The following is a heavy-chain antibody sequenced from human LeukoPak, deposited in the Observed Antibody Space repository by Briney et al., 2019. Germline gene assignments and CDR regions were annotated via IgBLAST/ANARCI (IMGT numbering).Heavy chain of an antibody. Sequence: GASVKVSCKASGGAFSSYVISWVRQAPGRGLEWMGGIIPIFGTADYAQKFQGRLTITADKSTSTAYMELSSLRSEDTAIYYCASATLRCSGGSCYEMDVWGKGTTVTVSS. CDR3: ASATLRCSGGSCYEMDV. J-gene: IGHJ6*04. D-gene: IGHD2-15*01. CDR1: GGAFSSYV. V-gene: IGHV1-69*06. CDR2: IIPIFGTA.